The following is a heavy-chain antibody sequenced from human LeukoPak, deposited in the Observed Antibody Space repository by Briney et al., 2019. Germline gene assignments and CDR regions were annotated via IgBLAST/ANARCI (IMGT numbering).Heavy chain of an antibody. CDR3: ARDKVVGPSNFDY. CDR1: GFTYSSYW. CDR2: IKQDGSEK. Sequence: GGSLRLSCEASGFTYSSYWMSWVRQAPGKGLEWVANIKQDGSEKYYVDSVKGRFTISRDNTKNSLYLQMNSLRAEDTAVYYCARDKVVGPSNFDYWGQGTLVTVSS. J-gene: IGHJ4*02. D-gene: IGHD1-26*01. V-gene: IGHV3-7*01.